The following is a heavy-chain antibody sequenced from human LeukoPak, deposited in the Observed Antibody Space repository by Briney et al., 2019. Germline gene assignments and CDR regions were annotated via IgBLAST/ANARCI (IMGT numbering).Heavy chain of an antibody. Sequence: GGSLRLSCAASGFTFSSYAMSWVRQAPGKGLGWVSAISGSGGSTYYADSVKGRFTISRDNSKNTLYLQMNSLRAEDTAVYYCAKDSRYYDSSGLADYWGQGTLVTVSS. CDR2: ISGSGGST. CDR3: AKDSRYYDSSGLADY. J-gene: IGHJ4*02. D-gene: IGHD3-22*01. V-gene: IGHV3-23*01. CDR1: GFTFSSYA.